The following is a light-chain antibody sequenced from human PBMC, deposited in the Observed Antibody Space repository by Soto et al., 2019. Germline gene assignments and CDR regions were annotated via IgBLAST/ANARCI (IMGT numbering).Light chain of an antibody. CDR2: GHN. Sequence: QSELTQPPSVSGAPGQRVTISCTGSYSNIGAGYEVHWYQQVPGSAPKLLVSGHNNRPAGVPDRFFGSKSGSSASLTIIGLQAEDEADYYCATWDDSLDGVVFGGGTKLTVL. V-gene: IGLV1-40*01. CDR1: YSNIGAGYE. CDR3: ATWDDSLDGVV. J-gene: IGLJ2*01.